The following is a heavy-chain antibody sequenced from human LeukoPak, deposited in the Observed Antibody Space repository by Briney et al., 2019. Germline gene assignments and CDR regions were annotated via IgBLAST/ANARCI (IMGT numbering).Heavy chain of an antibody. Sequence: GGSLRLSCAASGFTFRNAWMSWVRQAPGKGLEWVGRIKSKTDGGTADYGAFVKGRFTFSTDDSKNTLYLQMNSLKTEDTAVYYCTGGSDVFDYWGQGTLVTVSS. CDR1: GFTFRNAW. CDR3: TGGSDVFDY. CDR2: IKSKTDGGTA. J-gene: IGHJ4*02. D-gene: IGHD2-15*01. V-gene: IGHV3-15*01.